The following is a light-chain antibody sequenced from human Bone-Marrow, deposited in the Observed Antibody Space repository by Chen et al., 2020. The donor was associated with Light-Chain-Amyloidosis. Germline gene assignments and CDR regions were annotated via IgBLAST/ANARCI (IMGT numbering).Light chain of an antibody. J-gene: IGLJ2*01. V-gene: IGLV3-25*03. Sequence: SYELTQPPSVSVSPGQTARIPCSGDDLPTKYAYWYQQKPGQAPVLVIHRDTERPSGISERLSGSSAGTTATLTSSGVQAEDEADYHCQSADSSGTYEVIFGGGTKLTVL. CDR3: QSADSSGTYEVI. CDR2: RDT. CDR1: DLPTKY.